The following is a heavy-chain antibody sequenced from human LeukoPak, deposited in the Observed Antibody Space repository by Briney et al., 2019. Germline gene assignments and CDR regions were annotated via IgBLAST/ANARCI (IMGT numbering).Heavy chain of an antibody. D-gene: IGHD6-19*01. J-gene: IGHJ4*02. CDR1: GYDFIDQY. Sequence: ASVRVSCTASGYDFIDQYIHWVRQAPGQGLEWMGWMNANGGGTKYAQKFKDRVTLTRATSISTAYMELRSLTIGDTAVYYCARGRSAVPDFWGQGTLVTVSS. V-gene: IGHV1-2*02. CDR3: ARGRSAVPDF. CDR2: MNANGGGT.